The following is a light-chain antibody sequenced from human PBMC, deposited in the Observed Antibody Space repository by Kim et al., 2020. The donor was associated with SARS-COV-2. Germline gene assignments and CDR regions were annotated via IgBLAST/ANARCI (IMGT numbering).Light chain of an antibody. V-gene: IGKV3-20*01. Sequence: SPGESATLSGRASQSVRSSDLAWYQQKPGQAPRLLIYGASSRATGIPDRFSGSGSGTDFTLTISRLEPEDFAVYYCQQYGSSPRTFGQGTKVDIK. CDR3: QQYGSSPRT. CDR2: GAS. CDR1: QSVRSSD. J-gene: IGKJ1*01.